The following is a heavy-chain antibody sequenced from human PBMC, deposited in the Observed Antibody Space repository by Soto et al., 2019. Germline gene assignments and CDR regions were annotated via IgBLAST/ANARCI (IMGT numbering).Heavy chain of an antibody. J-gene: IGHJ6*02. CDR2: INPNSGGT. CDR3: ARDSKGPYYYDSSGYQKQGRYYYGMDV. D-gene: IGHD3-22*01. V-gene: IGHV1-2*04. CDR1: GYTFTGYY. Sequence: ASVKVSCKASGYTFTGYYMHWVRQAPGQGLEWMGWINPNSGGTNYAQKFQGWVTMTRDTSISTAYMELSRLRSDDTAVYYCARDSKGPYYYDSSGYQKQGRYYYGMDVWGQGTTVTVSS.